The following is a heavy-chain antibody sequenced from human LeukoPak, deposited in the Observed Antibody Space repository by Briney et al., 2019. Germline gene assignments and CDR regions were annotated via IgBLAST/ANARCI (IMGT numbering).Heavy chain of an antibody. Sequence: ASVKVSCKASGGTFSSYAISWVRPAPGQGLEWMGGIIPIFGTANYAQKFQGRVTITADESTSTAYMELSSLRSEDTAVYYCARDAIAARSNWFDPWGQGTLVTVSS. CDR3: ARDAIAARSNWFDP. D-gene: IGHD6-13*01. V-gene: IGHV1-69*13. J-gene: IGHJ5*02. CDR2: IIPIFGTA. CDR1: GGTFSSYA.